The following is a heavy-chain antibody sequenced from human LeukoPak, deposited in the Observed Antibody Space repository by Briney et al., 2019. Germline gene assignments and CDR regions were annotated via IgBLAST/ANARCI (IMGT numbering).Heavy chain of an antibody. CDR3: ARHRSSWLIDY. Sequence: GGSLRLSCAASGFTFNTYAMSWVRQAPWERLQWVSGISDSGGNTYYADSVRGRFTISRDNSKNTLYLQMSSLRAEDTAVYYRARHRSSWLIDYWGQGTLVTVSS. D-gene: IGHD6-6*01. CDR2: ISDSGGNT. V-gene: IGHV3-23*01. J-gene: IGHJ4*02. CDR1: GFTFNTYA.